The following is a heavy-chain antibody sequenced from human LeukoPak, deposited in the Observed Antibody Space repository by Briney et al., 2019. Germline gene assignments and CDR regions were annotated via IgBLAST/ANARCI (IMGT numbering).Heavy chain of an antibody. D-gene: IGHD6-19*01. CDR2: IGGDGVGT. CDR3: AKIISGRHNRDY. CDR1: GFTFSSHA. Sequence: GGSLRLSCAVSGFTFSSHAMTWVRQAPGKGLEWVSTIGGDGVGTFYSDSVKGRFAISRGNSKNTAHLQMNNLRAEDTAIYFCAKIISGRHNRDYWGQGTLVTVSS. V-gene: IGHV3-23*01. J-gene: IGHJ4*02.